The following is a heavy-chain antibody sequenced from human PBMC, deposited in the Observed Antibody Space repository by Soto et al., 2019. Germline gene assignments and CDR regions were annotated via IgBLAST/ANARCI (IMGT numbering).Heavy chain of an antibody. J-gene: IGHJ5*02. CDR1: GGSFSGYY. Sequence: QVQLQQWGAGLLKPSETLSLTCAVYGGSFSGYYWSWIRQPPGKGLEWIGEINHSGSTNYNPSLKSRVTISVDTSKNQFSLKLSSVTAADTAVYYCARPTGGGTYSSSSGWFDPWGQGTLVTVSS. D-gene: IGHD6-6*01. V-gene: IGHV4-34*01. CDR2: INHSGST. CDR3: ARPTGGGTYSSSSGWFDP.